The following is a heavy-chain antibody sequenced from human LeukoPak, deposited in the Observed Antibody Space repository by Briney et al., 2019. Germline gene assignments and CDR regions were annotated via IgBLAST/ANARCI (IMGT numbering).Heavy chain of an antibody. CDR2: VYHSGNT. CDR3: ARGSGYCSAGNCYSYDY. V-gene: IGHV4-30-2*01. Sequence: PSQTLSLTCAVSGGSVSSGAYSWSWIRQPPGKGLEWIGCVYHSGNTYYNPSLKSRVTISLDMSKNQFSLKLSSVTAADTAIYYCARGSGYCSAGNCYSYDYWGQGTLVTVSS. CDR1: GGSVSSGAYS. D-gene: IGHD2-15*01. J-gene: IGHJ4*02.